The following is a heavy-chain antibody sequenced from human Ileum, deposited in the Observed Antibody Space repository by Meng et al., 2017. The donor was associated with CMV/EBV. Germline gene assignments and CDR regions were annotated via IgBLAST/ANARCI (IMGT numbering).Heavy chain of an antibody. CDR3: ARFRIAALGNLFDP. CDR1: GASSSSGDYY. J-gene: IGHJ5*02. V-gene: IGHV4-30-4*08. Sequence: QVQLQGSGPGRGKPSQPLSLSCTVSGASSSSGDYYWSWIRQPPGKGLEWIGYIFFSGNTYYNPSLNNRVIISIDTPRNQFSLKVDSVTAADTAVYYCARFRIAALGNLFDPWGHGTLVTVSS. CDR2: IFFSGNT. D-gene: IGHD6-13*01.